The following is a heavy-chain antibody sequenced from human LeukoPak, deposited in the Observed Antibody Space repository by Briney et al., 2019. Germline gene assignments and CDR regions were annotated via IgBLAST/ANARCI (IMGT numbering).Heavy chain of an antibody. CDR1: GVSISSGSNY. Sequence: PSETLSLTCSVSGVSISSGSNYWGWIRQPPGKTLEWIGSIYSSGSTYYNSSLKSRVIILIDTSKNHSSLTLSSVTAADTAVYYCTRSDGYGLVGIRGQGTMVTVSS. CDR3: TRSDGYGLVGI. V-gene: IGHV4-39*07. D-gene: IGHD3-10*01. J-gene: IGHJ3*01. CDR2: IYSSGST.